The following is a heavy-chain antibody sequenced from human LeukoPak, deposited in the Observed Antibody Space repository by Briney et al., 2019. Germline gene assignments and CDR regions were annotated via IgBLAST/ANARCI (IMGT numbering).Heavy chain of an antibody. CDR2: ISASGERT. CDR3: AKAGPGTMTFDAFDI. CDR1: AFTFSNYV. Sequence: QAGGSLRLSRPASAFTFSNYVMSWVRQAPGKGLEWVSTISASGERTYHADSVRGRFTISRDNSKNTLHLQMNSLRADDTAVYYCAKAGPGTMTFDAFDIWGQGTVVTVSS. V-gene: IGHV3-23*01. J-gene: IGHJ3*02. D-gene: IGHD3-22*01.